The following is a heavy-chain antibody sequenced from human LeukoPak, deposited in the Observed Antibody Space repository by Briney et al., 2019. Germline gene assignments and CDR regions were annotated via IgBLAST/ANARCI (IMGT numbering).Heavy chain of an antibody. CDR1: GFTFSNYG. CDR3: AAEKYTDYAWGLDTFDI. D-gene: IGHD3-16*01. V-gene: IGHV3-30*02. CDR2: IRYDGSKK. J-gene: IGHJ3*02. Sequence: GGSLRLSCAASGFTFSNYGMHWVRQAPGKGLEWVACIRYDGSKKYYVGSVKGRFTISRDNSKNTVYLQMNGLRIEDTAVYYCAAEKYTDYAWGLDTFDIWGQGTMVTVSS.